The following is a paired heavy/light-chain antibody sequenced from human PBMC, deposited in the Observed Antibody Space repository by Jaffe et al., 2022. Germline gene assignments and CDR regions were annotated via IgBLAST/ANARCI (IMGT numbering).Light chain of an antibody. J-gene: IGKJ2*01. CDR1: QSVSSN. CDR2: GAS. CDR3: QQYNNWPS. V-gene: IGKV3-15*01. Sequence: EIVMTQSPATLSVSPGERATLSCRASQSVSSNLAWYQQKPGQGPRLLIYGASTRATGIPARFSGSGSGTEFTLTISSLQSEDFAVYYCQQYNNWPSFGQGTKLEIK.
Heavy chain of an antibody. CDR1: GFTFSDYY. Sequence: QVQLVESGGGLVKPGGSLRLSCVASGFTFSDYYMSWIRQAPGKGLEWVSYISNSGSSIYYADSVKGRFTISRDNAKNSLYLQMNSLRAEDTAVYYCARKQWLADYWGQGTLVTVSS. J-gene: IGHJ4*02. CDR2: ISNSGSSI. CDR3: ARKQWLADY. V-gene: IGHV3-11*01. D-gene: IGHD6-19*01.